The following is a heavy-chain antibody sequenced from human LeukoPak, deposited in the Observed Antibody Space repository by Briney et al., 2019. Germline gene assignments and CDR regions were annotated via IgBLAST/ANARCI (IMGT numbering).Heavy chain of an antibody. J-gene: IGHJ4*02. Sequence: GASVKVSCKASGGTFSSYAISWVRQAPGQGLEWMGWIIPIFGTANYAQKFQGRVTITADKSTSTAYMELSSLRSEDTAVYFCFREKPEYDILTGYYFGYWGQGTLVTVSS. V-gene: IGHV1-69*06. CDR3: FREKPEYDILTGYYFGY. CDR1: GGTFSSYA. D-gene: IGHD3-9*01. CDR2: IIPIFGTA.